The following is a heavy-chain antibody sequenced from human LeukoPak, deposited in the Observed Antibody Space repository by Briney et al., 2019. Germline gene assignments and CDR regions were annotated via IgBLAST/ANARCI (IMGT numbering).Heavy chain of an antibody. Sequence: ASVKVSCKASGGTFSSYAISWVRQAPGQGLEWMERIIPILGIANYAQKFQGRVTITADKSTSTAYMELSSLRSEDTAVYYCASGISSSSRFGAFDIWGQGTMVTVSS. D-gene: IGHD6-13*01. CDR3: ASGISSSSRFGAFDI. CDR2: IIPILGIA. CDR1: GGTFSSYA. V-gene: IGHV1-69*04. J-gene: IGHJ3*02.